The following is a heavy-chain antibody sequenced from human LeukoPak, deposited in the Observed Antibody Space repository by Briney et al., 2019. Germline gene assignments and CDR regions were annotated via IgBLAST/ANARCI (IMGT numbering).Heavy chain of an antibody. Sequence: SETLSLTCTVSGGSINSYYWNWIRQPPGKGLEWIGYIYYSGSTNYNPSLKSRVTISLDTSKNQFSLKLSSVTAADTAVYYCARDLGSGWIYYFDYWGQGTLVTVSS. CDR1: GGSINSYY. D-gene: IGHD6-19*01. CDR2: IYYSGST. CDR3: ARDLGSGWIYYFDY. V-gene: IGHV4-59*12. J-gene: IGHJ4*02.